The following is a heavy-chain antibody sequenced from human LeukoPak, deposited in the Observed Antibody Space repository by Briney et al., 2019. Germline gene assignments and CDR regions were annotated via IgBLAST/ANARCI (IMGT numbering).Heavy chain of an antibody. CDR1: GFTFSNAW. J-gene: IGHJ5*02. CDR2: SSHHGYST. D-gene: IGHD5/OR15-5a*01. V-gene: IGHV3-23*01. Sequence: PGGSLRLSCAASGFTFSNAWMNWVRQAPGKGLEWVSTSSHHGYSTNYADSMKGHFTISRGNSKNMLYLLVNSLRAEDTAVYYCLKSTVSTGSDTWGQGTLVTVSS. CDR3: LKSTVSTGSDT.